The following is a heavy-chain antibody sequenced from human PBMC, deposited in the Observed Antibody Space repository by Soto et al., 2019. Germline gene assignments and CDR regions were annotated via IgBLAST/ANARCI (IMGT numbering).Heavy chain of an antibody. CDR1: GFTFSRYA. CDR2: TSGSGGSP. V-gene: IGHV3-23*01. CDR3: AKGIYYDSSDCIDY. D-gene: IGHD3-22*01. Sequence: GGSLRLSCAASGFTFSRYAMSWVRQAPGKGLEWVSATSGSGGSPYYADSVKGRFTISRDNSKNTLFLQMSSLRADDTAVYYCAKGIYYDSSDCIDYWGQGTLVTVSS. J-gene: IGHJ4*02.